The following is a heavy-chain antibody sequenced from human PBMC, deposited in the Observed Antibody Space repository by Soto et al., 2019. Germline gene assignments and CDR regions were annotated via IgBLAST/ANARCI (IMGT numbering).Heavy chain of an antibody. CDR3: ARVRELELSSDFDY. V-gene: IGHV4-59*01. J-gene: IGHJ4*02. CDR1: GGSISSYY. CDR2: IYYSGST. D-gene: IGHD1-7*01. Sequence: QVQLQESGPGLVKPSETLSLTCTVSGGSISSYYWSWIRQPPGKGLEWIGYIYYSGSTNYNPSLKRRVTISEDTSKNQCALKLSSVTAADTAVYYCARVRELELSSDFDYWGQGTLVTVSS.